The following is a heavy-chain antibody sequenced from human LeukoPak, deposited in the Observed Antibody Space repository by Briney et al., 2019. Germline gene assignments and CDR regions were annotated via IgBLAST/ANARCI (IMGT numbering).Heavy chain of an antibody. D-gene: IGHD3-22*01. CDR1: GYTFTSYY. V-gene: IGHV1-69*13. Sequence: ASVKVSCKASGYTFTSYYTHWVRQAPGQGLEWMGGIIPIFGTANYAQKFQGRVTITADESTSTAYMELSSLRSEDTAVYYCARDLGYYYDSSGYSSYYYYYGMDVWGQGTTVTVSS. J-gene: IGHJ6*02. CDR3: ARDLGYYYDSSGYSSYYYYYGMDV. CDR2: IIPIFGTA.